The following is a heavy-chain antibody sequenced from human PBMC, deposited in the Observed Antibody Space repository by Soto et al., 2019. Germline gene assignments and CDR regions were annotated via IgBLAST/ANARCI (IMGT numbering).Heavy chain of an antibody. Sequence: GGSLRLSCAASGFTFSSYAMSWVRQAPGKGLEWVSVISGSGSSTYYADSVKGRFTISRDNSKKTLYVQMNSLRAEDTAVYYCAKMSDFWSGSPTYHFEYWGQGT. D-gene: IGHD3-3*01. CDR3: AKMSDFWSGSPTYHFEY. J-gene: IGHJ4*02. CDR2: ISGSGSST. V-gene: IGHV3-23*01. CDR1: GFTFSSYA.